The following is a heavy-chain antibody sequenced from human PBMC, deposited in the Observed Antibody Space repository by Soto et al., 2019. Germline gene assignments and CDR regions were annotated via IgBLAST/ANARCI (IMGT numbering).Heavy chain of an antibody. CDR2: IYYSGTT. Sequence: SETLSLTCTVSGGSISSYYWSWIRQPPGKGLEWIGYIYYSGTTDYNPSLKSRVTISVDTSKNQFSLKLSSVNAADTAAYYCGREVTRSGYFDYWGQGNPVTVSS. CDR3: GREVTRSGYFDY. CDR1: GGSISSYY. D-gene: IGHD3-3*01. V-gene: IGHV4-59*01. J-gene: IGHJ4*02.